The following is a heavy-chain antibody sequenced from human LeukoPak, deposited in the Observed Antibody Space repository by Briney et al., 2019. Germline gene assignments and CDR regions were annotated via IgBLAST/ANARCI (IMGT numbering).Heavy chain of an antibody. CDR2: IETDGTRT. Sequence: PGGSLRLSCAVSGFTFSEHRMHWVRQVPGKGLEWISWIETDGTRTGYVDSVRGRFTVSRDNAKSTLYLQMNSLRAEDTAVYYCARDQVGTMPEDYWGQGTLVTVSS. V-gene: IGHV3-74*01. J-gene: IGHJ4*02. CDR3: ARDQVGTMPEDY. D-gene: IGHD1-26*01. CDR1: GFTFSEHR.